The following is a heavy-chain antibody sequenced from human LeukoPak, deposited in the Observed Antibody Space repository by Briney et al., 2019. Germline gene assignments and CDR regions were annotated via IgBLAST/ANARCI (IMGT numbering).Heavy chain of an antibody. CDR3: ARDDGNTWLCDY. D-gene: IGHD2-2*01. V-gene: IGHV1-3*04. CDR2: INTDNGNT. Sequence: ASVTVSCKASGYTFNSHTMHWVRQAPGQRLEWMGYINTDNGNTRYSQKFQDRVTITRDTSASTAYMEMSSLRSEDMAVYYCARDDGNTWLCDYWGQGTLVTVSS. J-gene: IGHJ4*02. CDR1: GYTFNSHT.